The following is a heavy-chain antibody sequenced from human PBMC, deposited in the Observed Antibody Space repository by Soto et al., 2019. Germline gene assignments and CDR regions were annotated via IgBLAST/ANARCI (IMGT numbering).Heavy chain of an antibody. D-gene: IGHD6-13*01. CDR1: GGYISTYY. CDR3: ARGSKAAVGDAFDI. J-gene: IGHJ3*02. V-gene: IGHV4-59*01. CDR2: IYYSGST. Sequence: SGTLSLTCTVSGGYISTYYWSWIRQPPGKGLEYIGYIYYSGSTNYNPSLKSRVTISVDTSKNQFSLTLRSVTAADTAMYYCARGSKAAVGDAFDIWGQGTMVTVSS.